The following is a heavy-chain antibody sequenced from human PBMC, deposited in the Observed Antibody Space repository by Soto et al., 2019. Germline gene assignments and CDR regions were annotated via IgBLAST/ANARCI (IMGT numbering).Heavy chain of an antibody. Sequence: PSETLSLTCTVSGGSISSSSYYWGWIRQPPGKGLEWIGSIYYSGSTYYNPSLKSRVTISVDTSKNQFSLKLSSVTAADTAVYYCARHAELLWFGELLLGWFDPWGQGTLVTVSS. CDR2: IYYSGST. D-gene: IGHD3-10*01. V-gene: IGHV4-39*01. CDR1: GGSISSSSYY. J-gene: IGHJ5*02. CDR3: ARHAELLWFGELLLGWFDP.